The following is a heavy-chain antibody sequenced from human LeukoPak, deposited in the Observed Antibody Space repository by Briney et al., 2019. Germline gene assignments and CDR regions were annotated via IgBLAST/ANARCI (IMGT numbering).Heavy chain of an antibody. CDR1: GFTFSSYA. J-gene: IGHJ4*02. CDR3: ARDLLLWFGELLSQGPDY. Sequence: GGSLRLSCAASGFTFSSYAMHWVRQAPGKGLEWVAVISYDGSNIYYADSVKGRFTISRDNSKNTLYLQMNSLRAEDTAVYYCARDLLLWFGELLSQGPDYWGQGTLVTVSS. CDR2: ISYDGSNI. V-gene: IGHV3-30*04. D-gene: IGHD3-10*01.